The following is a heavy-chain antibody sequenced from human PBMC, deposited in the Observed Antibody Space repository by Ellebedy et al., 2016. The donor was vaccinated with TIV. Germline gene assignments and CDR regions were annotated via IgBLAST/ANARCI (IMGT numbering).Heavy chain of an antibody. CDR3: ARWDYYDSSGQR. CDR2: IYYSGST. V-gene: IGHV4-30-4*01. D-gene: IGHD3-22*01. CDR1: GGSISSGDYY. J-gene: IGHJ4*02. Sequence: SETLSLXXTVSGGSISSGDYYWSWIRQPPGKGLEWIGYIYYSGSTYYNPSLKSRVTISVDTSKNQFSLKLSSVTAADTAVYYCARWDYYDSSGQRWGQGTLVTVSS.